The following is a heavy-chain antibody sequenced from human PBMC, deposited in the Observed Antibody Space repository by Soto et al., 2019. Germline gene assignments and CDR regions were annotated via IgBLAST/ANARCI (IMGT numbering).Heavy chain of an antibody. Sequence: QVQLVESGGGVVQPGGSLRLSCAASGFNFNKYAMHWVRKPTGKGLEWVAIISPDGSNENYADSVKGRFTISRDNSRNAVYLQIDSLAAEDRGVHTCHRLAGDGFPPVHYWGRGCLVTVSS. J-gene: IGHJ4*02. CDR2: ISPDGSNE. CDR1: GFNFNKYA. D-gene: IGHD1-1*01. CDR3: HRLAGDGFPPVHY. V-gene: IGHV3-30-3*01.